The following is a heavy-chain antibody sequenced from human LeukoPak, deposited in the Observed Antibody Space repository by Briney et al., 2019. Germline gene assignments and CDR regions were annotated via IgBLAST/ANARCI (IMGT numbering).Heavy chain of an antibody. V-gene: IGHV3-23*01. D-gene: IGHD1-26*01. CDR2: ISGNGNNT. Sequence: GGSLRLSCEVSGFTFISYAMTWVRQAPGKGLEWVSTISGNGNNTYYADAVKGRFTISRDNSKNTLYLQMNSLRAEDTAVYYCARDGEWELRPDLFDYWGQGTLVTVSS. CDR3: ARDGEWELRPDLFDY. CDR1: GFTFISYA. J-gene: IGHJ4*02.